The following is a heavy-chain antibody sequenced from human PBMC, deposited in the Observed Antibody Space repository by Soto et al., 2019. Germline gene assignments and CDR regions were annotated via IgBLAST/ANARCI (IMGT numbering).Heavy chain of an antibody. CDR1: GGSISSVGYS. CDR2: IYHSGST. J-gene: IGHJ4*01. Sequence: QLQLQESGSGLVKPSQTLSLTCAVSGGSISSVGYSXXXXXXXXGKGLEWIGHIYHSGSTYYNPSLNSRVTISLDRSKNQFSLKLNSVTAADTAVYFCARVDYSRRFDYWGHGTLVTASS. D-gene: IGHD4-4*01. CDR3: ARVDYSRRFDY. V-gene: IGHV4-30-2*01.